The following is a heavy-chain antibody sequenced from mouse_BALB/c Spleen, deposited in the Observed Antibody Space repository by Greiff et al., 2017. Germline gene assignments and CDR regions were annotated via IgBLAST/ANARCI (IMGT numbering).Heavy chain of an antibody. J-gene: IGHJ4*01. CDR1: GYSFTGYY. CDR3: ARDYDGYYAMDY. D-gene: IGHD2-4*01. Sequence: VQLQQSGPELVKPGASVKISCKASGYSFTGYYMHWVKQSHVKSLEWIGRINPYNGATSYNQNFKDKASLTVDKSSSTAYMELHSLTSEDSAVYYCARDYDGYYAMDYWGQGTSVTVSS. CDR2: INPYNGAT. V-gene: IGHV1-31*01.